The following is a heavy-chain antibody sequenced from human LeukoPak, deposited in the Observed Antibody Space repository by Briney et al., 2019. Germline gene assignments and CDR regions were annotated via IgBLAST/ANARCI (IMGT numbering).Heavy chain of an antibody. CDR1: GYTFTSFD. Sequence: ASVKVSCKASGYTFTSFDINWVRQATGQGLEWMGWMNYNSGNTGYAQKFQGRVIMTRNISISTAYMELSSLRSEDSAVYYCAREPPTVVTGPDAFDIWGQGTMVTVSS. J-gene: IGHJ3*02. CDR3: AREPPTVVTGPDAFDI. D-gene: IGHD4-23*01. V-gene: IGHV1-8*01. CDR2: MNYNSGNT.